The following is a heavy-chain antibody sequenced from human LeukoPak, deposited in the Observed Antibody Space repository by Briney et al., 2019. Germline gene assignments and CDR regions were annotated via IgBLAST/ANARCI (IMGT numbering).Heavy chain of an antibody. V-gene: IGHV3-74*01. CDR1: GFTFSSYW. D-gene: IGHD1-26*01. Sequence: PGGSLRLSCAASGFTFSSYWMHWVRQAPGKGLVWVSRINSDGSSTSYADSVKGRFTISRDNAENSLYLQMNSLRAEDTALYYCAKDRGPRGDAFDIWGQGTMVTVSS. J-gene: IGHJ3*02. CDR3: AKDRGPRGDAFDI. CDR2: INSDGSST.